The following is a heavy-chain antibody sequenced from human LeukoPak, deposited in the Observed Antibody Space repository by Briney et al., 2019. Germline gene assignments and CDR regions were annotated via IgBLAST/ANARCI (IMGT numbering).Heavy chain of an antibody. J-gene: IGHJ4*02. D-gene: IGHD3-10*01. V-gene: IGHV1-2*04. CDR3: ARDKRSTMVRGVMPHFDY. Sequence: ASVKVSCKASGYTFTGYYMHWVRQAPGQGLEWMGWINPNSGGTNYAQKFQGWVTMTRDTSIGTAYVELSRLRSDDTAVYYCARDKRSTMVRGVMPHFDYWGQGTLVTVSS. CDR1: GYTFTGYY. CDR2: INPNSGGT.